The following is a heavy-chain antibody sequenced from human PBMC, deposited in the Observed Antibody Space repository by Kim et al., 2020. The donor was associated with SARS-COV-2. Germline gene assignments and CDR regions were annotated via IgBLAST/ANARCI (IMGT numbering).Heavy chain of an antibody. CDR3: ARRGYSYGQNRGSSGGYYYYYGMDV. Sequence: GESLKISCKGSGYSFTSYWIGWVRQMPGKGLEWMGIIYPGDSDTRYSPSFQGQVTISADKSISTAYLQWSSLKASDTAMYYCARRGYSYGQNRGSSGGYYYYYGMDVWGQGTTVTVAS. CDR1: GYSFTSYW. V-gene: IGHV5-51*01. CDR2: IYPGDSDT. J-gene: IGHJ6*02. D-gene: IGHD5-18*01.